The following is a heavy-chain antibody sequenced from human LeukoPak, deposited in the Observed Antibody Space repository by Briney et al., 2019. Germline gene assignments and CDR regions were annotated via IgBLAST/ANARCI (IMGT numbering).Heavy chain of an antibody. Sequence: GRSLRLSCAASGFTFSSYAMHWVRQAPGKGLEWVAVISYDGSNKYYADSVKGRFTISRDNAKNSLYLQMNSLRAEDTAVYYCARLAPEDCSSTSCYAGGPYYYMDVWGKGTTVTVSS. V-gene: IGHV3-30*07. CDR2: ISYDGSNK. CDR3: ARLAPEDCSSTSCYAGGPYYYMDV. J-gene: IGHJ6*03. D-gene: IGHD2-2*01. CDR1: GFTFSSYA.